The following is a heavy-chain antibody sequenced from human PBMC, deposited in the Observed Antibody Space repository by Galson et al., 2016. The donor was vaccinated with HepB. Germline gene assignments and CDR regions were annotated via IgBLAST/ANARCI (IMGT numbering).Heavy chain of an antibody. CDR3: ARDFGTTSGFDY. V-gene: IGHV3-33*01. CDR1: GFTFSRSG. Sequence: SLRLSCAASGFTFSRSGMHWVRQAPGKGLEWVAIIWFDGSKKYYADSVKGRFASSRDNSKKTLPLQINSLRAEDTAVYYFARDFGTTSGFDYWGQGTLVTVSS. CDR2: IWFDGSKK. D-gene: IGHD1-1*01. J-gene: IGHJ4*02.